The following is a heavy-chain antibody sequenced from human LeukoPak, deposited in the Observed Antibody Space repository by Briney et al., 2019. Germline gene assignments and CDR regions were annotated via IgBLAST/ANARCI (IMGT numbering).Heavy chain of an antibody. CDR1: GFTFSSYW. J-gene: IGHJ4*02. Sequence: GGSLRLSCAASGFTFSSYWMSWVRQAPGKGLEWVANIKQDGSEKYYVDSVKGRFTISRDNAKNSLCLQMNSLRAEDTAVYYCARPLHYDILTVDYWGQGTLVTVSS. V-gene: IGHV3-7*01. CDR2: IKQDGSEK. D-gene: IGHD3-9*01. CDR3: ARPLHYDILTVDY.